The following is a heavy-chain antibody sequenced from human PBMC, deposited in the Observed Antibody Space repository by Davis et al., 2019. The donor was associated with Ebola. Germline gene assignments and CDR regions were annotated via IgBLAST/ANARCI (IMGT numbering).Heavy chain of an antibody. V-gene: IGHV4-39*07. D-gene: IGHD3-3*01. CDR3: ARDAYDFWTGYTHYHFDY. Sequence: PSETLSLTCTVSGGSITYSDHHWGWIRQSPGKGLEWIGSMYYTGTTYYNPSLRNRVALSVDTSKDQFSLKLSSVTAADTAVYFCARDAYDFWTGYTHYHFDYWGQGTLVTVSS. CDR2: MYYTGTT. J-gene: IGHJ4*02. CDR1: GGSITYSDHH.